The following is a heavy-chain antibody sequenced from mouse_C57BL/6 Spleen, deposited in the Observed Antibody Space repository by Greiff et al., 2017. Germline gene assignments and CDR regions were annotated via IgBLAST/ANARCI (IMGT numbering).Heavy chain of an antibody. CDR1: GYSFTSYY. Sequence: QVQLQQSGPELVKPGASVKISCKASGYSFTSYYIHWVKQRPGQGLEWIGWIYPGSGNTKYNEKFKGKATLTADTSSSTAYMQLSSLTSEDSAVYYCARDPYYGSSYGYFDVCGTGTTVTVSS. CDR2: IYPGSGNT. CDR3: ARDPYYGSSYGYFDV. V-gene: IGHV1-66*01. J-gene: IGHJ1*03. D-gene: IGHD1-1*01.